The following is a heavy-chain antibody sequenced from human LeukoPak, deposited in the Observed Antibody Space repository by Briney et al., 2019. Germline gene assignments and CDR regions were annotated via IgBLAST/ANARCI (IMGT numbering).Heavy chain of an antibody. CDR3: ARDLSPKVGATHH. D-gene: IGHD1-26*01. V-gene: IGHV1-2*02. J-gene: IGHJ4*02. Sequence: ASVKVSCKASGYTFTGYYVHWVRQAPGQGLEWMGWINPNSGGTNYAQKFQGRVTMTRDTSISTAYMELSRLRSDDTAVYYCARDLSPKVGATHHWGQGTLVTVSS. CDR1: GYTFTGYY. CDR2: INPNSGGT.